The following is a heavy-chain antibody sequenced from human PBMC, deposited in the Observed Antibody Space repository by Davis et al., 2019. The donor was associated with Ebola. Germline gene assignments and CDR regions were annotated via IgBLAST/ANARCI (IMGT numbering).Heavy chain of an antibody. CDR2: VHGGNRNT. CDR3: ARASFGYNSGWYADY. V-gene: IGHV1-3*01. D-gene: IGHD6-19*01. J-gene: IGHJ4*02. Sequence: AASVKVSCKASGFILTNYAIHWVRQAPGQRLEWMGWVHGGNRNTKYSQRFQGRVTITTDTSASTVYLDLTSLRSDDTAVFYCARASFGYNSGWYADYWGPGSLVTVSS. CDR1: GFILTNYA.